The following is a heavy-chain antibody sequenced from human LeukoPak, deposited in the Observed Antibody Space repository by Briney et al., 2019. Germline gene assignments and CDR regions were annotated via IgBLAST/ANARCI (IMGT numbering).Heavy chain of an antibody. J-gene: IGHJ5*02. CDR1: GGSFSGYY. CDR3: ARQSTIAAARIDP. CDR2: IYYSGSA. D-gene: IGHD6-25*01. Sequence: SETLSLTCAVYGGSFSGYYWGWIRQPPGRGLEWIANIYYSGSAYYSPSLKSRVTVSIDTSKNQFSLKLNSVTAADTAVYYCARQSTIAAARIDPWGQGTLVTVSS. V-gene: IGHV4-34*01.